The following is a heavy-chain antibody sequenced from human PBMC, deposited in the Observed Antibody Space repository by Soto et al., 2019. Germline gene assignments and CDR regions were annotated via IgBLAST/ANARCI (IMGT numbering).Heavy chain of an antibody. CDR2: ISYDGSNK. D-gene: IGHD3-3*01. J-gene: IGHJ4*02. CDR3: AKSTIFGVVDDY. V-gene: IGHV3-30*18. CDR1: GFTFSSYG. Sequence: GGSLRLSCAASGFTFSSYGMHWVRQAPGKGLEWVAVISYDGSNKYYADSVKGRFTISRDNSKNTLYLQMNSLRAEDTAVYYCAKSTIFGVVDDYWGQGTLVTVSS.